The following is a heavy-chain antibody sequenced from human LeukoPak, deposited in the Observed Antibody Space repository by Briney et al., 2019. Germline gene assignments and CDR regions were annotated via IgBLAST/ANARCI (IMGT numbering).Heavy chain of an antibody. V-gene: IGHV4-4*07. CDR3: ARVRYQLLYPETWFDP. D-gene: IGHD2-2*02. CDR2: IYTSGST. J-gene: IGHJ5*02. Sequence: PSETLSLTCTVSGGSISSYYWSWIRQPAGKGLEWIGRIYTSGSTNYNPSLKSRVTMSVDTSNNQFSLKLSSVTAADTAVYYCARVRYQLLYPETWFDPWGQGTLVTVSS. CDR1: GGSISSYY.